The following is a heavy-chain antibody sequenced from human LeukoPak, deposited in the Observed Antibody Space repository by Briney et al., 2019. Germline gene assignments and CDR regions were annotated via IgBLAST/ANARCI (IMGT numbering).Heavy chain of an antibody. CDR3: ARGRCSAGSCAFDY. J-gene: IGHJ4*02. CDR2: IIAIFGTP. V-gene: IGHV1-69*05. Sequence: SVKVSCKASGGIFSTYTINWVRQAPGQGLEWMGGIIAIFGTPNYAQKFQGRVTIRRDESTSTAYMELSGLRSDDTAVYYCARGRCSAGSCAFDYWGQGTLVTVSS. D-gene: IGHD2-15*01. CDR1: GGIFSTYT.